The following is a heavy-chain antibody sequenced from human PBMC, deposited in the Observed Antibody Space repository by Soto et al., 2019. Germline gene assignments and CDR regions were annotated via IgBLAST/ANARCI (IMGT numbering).Heavy chain of an antibody. CDR2: IIPILGIA. D-gene: IGHD1-26*01. CDR3: ARLRDSDGMDV. Sequence: QVQLVQSGAEVKKPGSSVKVSCKASGGTFSSYTISWVRQAPGQGLEWMGRIIPILGIANYAQKFQGRVTITAHKSTSTAYMELSSLRPEDTAVYYCARLRDSDGMDVWGQGTTVTVSS. V-gene: IGHV1-69*02. J-gene: IGHJ6*02. CDR1: GGTFSSYT.